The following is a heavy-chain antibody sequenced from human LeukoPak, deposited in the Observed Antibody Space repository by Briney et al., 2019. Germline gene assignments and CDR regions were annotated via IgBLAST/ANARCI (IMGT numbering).Heavy chain of an antibody. CDR2: IGHTGSPA. CDR3: ARDQRPYCGGECYCAIDL. V-gene: IGHV3-48*01. Sequence: GGSLRLSCEASGFTFSSHSMTWVRQAPGKTLQWISYIGHTGSPAHYADSVRGRFTISRDNAKNSLYLQMNSLTVEDTAVYYCARDQRPYCGGECYCAIDLWGRGTLVTVSS. CDR1: GFTFSSHS. J-gene: IGHJ3*01. D-gene: IGHD2-21*01.